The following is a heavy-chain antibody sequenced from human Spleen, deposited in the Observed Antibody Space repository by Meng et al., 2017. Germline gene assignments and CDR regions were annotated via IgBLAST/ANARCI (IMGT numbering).Heavy chain of an antibody. D-gene: IGHD6-13*01. V-gene: IGHV1-2*06. J-gene: IGHJ4*02. Sequence: SVNVSCMASGYTFPDYWLHWVRRAPGQGLEWMGRINPKSGDTHYAQRFQGRVTMTGDTSISTAYMELSGLRSDDTAMYYCARDEDISAAGKLFGDYWGQGTLVTVSS. CDR2: INPKSGDT. CDR1: GYTFPDYW. CDR3: ARDEDISAAGKLFGDY.